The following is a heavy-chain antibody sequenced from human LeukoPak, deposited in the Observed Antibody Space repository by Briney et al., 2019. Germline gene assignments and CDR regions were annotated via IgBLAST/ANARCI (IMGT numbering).Heavy chain of an antibody. CDR3: ASSYSSSVGAFDI. CDR2: ISSSGSTI. Sequence: GGSLRLSCAASGFTFSSYDMNWLRQAPGKGLEWVSYISSSGSTIYYADSVKGRFTISRDNAKNSLYLQMNSLRAEDTAVYYCASSYSSSVGAFDIWGQGTMVTVSS. CDR1: GFTFSSYD. V-gene: IGHV3-48*03. D-gene: IGHD6-13*01. J-gene: IGHJ3*02.